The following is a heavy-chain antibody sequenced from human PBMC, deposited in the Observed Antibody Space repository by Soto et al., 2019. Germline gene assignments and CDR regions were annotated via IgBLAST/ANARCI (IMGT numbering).Heavy chain of an antibody. Sequence: GGSLRLSCAGSGFTFSDYYMSWIRQAPGKVLEWLAYSSNSGTYTRYADSVKGRFSISRDNAKNSLHLQINSLRGEDTAIYYCARSGDNYNVLDYWGQGAPVTVSS. J-gene: IGHJ4*02. D-gene: IGHD3-10*02. CDR3: ARSGDNYNVLDY. CDR2: SSNSGTYT. CDR1: GFTFSDYY. V-gene: IGHV3-11*06.